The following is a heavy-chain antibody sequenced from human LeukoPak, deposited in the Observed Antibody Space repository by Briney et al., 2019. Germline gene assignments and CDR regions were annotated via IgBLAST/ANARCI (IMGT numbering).Heavy chain of an antibody. Sequence: GGSLRLSCAASGFIFYNAWLDWVRQAPGKGLEWVSRIKSKTDGGTADYPAPVKGRFTISRDDSTNTLFLQMNSLRTEDTAVYYCTTESRDRTGWYGAFDIWGQGTMVTVSS. CDR2: IKSKTDGGTA. V-gene: IGHV3-15*01. D-gene: IGHD6-19*01. CDR3: TTESRDRTGWYGAFDI. CDR1: GFIFYNAW. J-gene: IGHJ3*02.